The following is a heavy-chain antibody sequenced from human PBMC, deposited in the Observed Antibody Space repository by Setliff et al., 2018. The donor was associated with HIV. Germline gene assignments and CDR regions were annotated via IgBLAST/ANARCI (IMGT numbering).Heavy chain of an antibody. Sequence: SETLSLTCAVYGGSFSTYYWTWIRQPPGKGLEWIGEINHSGNTDYNPSLKSRVTISVDASKSQFSLSLSSVTAAYTAVYYCASTRIKIWFFHYWGQGTTVTVSS. CDR2: INHSGNT. V-gene: IGHV4-34*01. J-gene: IGHJ4*02. D-gene: IGHD5-18*01. CDR3: ASTRIKIWFFHY. CDR1: GGSFSTYY.